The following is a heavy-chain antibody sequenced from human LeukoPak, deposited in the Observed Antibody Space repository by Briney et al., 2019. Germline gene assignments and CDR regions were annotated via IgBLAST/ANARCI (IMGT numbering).Heavy chain of an antibody. Sequence: GASVKVSCKASGYTFTSYDINWVRQATGQGLEWMGWMNPNSGNTGYAQKFQGRVTMTRNTSISTAYKELSSLRSEDTAVYYCARAARYCTNGVCHYYFDYWGQGTLVTVSS. V-gene: IGHV1-8*01. J-gene: IGHJ4*02. D-gene: IGHD2-8*01. CDR3: ARAARYCTNGVCHYYFDY. CDR2: MNPNSGNT. CDR1: GYTFTSYD.